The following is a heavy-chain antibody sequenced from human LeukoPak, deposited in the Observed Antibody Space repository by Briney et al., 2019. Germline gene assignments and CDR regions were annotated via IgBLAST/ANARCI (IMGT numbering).Heavy chain of an antibody. J-gene: IGHJ4*02. CDR2: IYYGGSP. V-gene: IGHV4-59*08. Sequence: PSETLSLTCPVSGVSISSYYWSWIRQPPGKGLEGIGNIYYGGSPNYNPSLKSRVTISVDTPKNQFSMKLTSVTAADTAVYFCARAVGSSGWTDYWGQGTLVTVSS. CDR1: GVSISSYY. CDR3: ARAVGSSGWTDY. D-gene: IGHD6-19*01.